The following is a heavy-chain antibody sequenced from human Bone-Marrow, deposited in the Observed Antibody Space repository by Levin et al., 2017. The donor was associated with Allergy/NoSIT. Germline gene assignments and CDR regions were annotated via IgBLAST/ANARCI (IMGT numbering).Heavy chain of an antibody. D-gene: IGHD2-2*02. CDR3: AGDGLGYCSSTSCYSDYYYYGMDV. CDR2: INPNSGGT. Sequence: GGSLRLSCKASGYTFTGYYMHWVRQAPGQGLEWMGWINPNSGGTNYAQKFQGRVTMTRDTSISTAYMELSRLRSDDTAVYYCAGDGLGYCSSTSCYSDYYYYGMDVWGQGTTVTVSS. CDR1: GYTFTGYY. V-gene: IGHV1-2*02. J-gene: IGHJ6*02.